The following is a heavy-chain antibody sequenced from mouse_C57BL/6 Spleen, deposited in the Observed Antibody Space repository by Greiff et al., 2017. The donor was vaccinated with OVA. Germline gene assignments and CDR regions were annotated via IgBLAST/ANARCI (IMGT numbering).Heavy chain of an antibody. CDR2: IDPSDSYT. CDR3: ARARDSSGSYYYAMDY. CDR1: GYTFTSYW. Sequence: VQLQQPGAELVMPGASVKLSCKASGYTFTSYWMHWVKQRPGQGLEWIGEIDPSDSYTNYNQKFKGKSTLTVDKSSSTAYMQLSSLTSEDSAVYYCARARDSSGSYYYAMDYWGQGTSVTVSS. D-gene: IGHD3-2*02. J-gene: IGHJ4*01. V-gene: IGHV1-69*01.